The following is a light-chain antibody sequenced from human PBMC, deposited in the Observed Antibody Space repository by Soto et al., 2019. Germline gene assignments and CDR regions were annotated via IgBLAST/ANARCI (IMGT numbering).Light chain of an antibody. CDR2: EVS. V-gene: IGLV2-14*01. CDR1: SSDVGAYNY. CDR3: SSYTSISTPSV. J-gene: IGLJ1*01. Sequence: QSVLTQPASVSGSPGQSITISCTGTSSDVGAYNYVSWYQQHPGKAPKLMIYEVSNRPSGVSNRFSGSKSGNTASLTISGLQAEDEADYYCSSYTSISTPSVFGTGTKVTVL.